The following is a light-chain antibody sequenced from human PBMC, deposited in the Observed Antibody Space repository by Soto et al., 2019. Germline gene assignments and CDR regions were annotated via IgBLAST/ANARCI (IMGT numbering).Light chain of an antibody. Sequence: QSALTQPPSASGSPGQSVTISCSGTSSDVGAYNYVSWYQHHPGKIPKLMIYDVSKRPSGVPDRFSGSKSGNTASLTVSGLQAEDEADYCCSSFAGTIVVFGGGTKLTVL. CDR2: DVS. CDR3: SSFAGTIVV. V-gene: IGLV2-8*01. CDR1: SSDVGAYNY. J-gene: IGLJ2*01.